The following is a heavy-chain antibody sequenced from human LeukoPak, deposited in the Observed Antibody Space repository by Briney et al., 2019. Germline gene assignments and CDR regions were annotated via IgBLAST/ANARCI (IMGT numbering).Heavy chain of an antibody. CDR2: IYYSGST. J-gene: IGHJ2*01. Sequence: PSETLSLTCTVSGYSISSSYYWGWIRQPPGKGLEWIGYIYYSGSTNYNPSLKSRVTISVDTSENQFSLKLSSVTAADTAVYYCARARDIVVVPAAILDLRWYFDLWGRGTLVTVSS. CDR1: GYSISSSYY. V-gene: IGHV4-61*01. CDR3: ARARDIVVVPAAILDLRWYFDL. D-gene: IGHD2-2*02.